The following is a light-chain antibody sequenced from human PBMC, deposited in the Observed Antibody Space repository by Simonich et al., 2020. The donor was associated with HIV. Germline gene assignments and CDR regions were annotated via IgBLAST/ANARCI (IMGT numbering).Light chain of an antibody. V-gene: IGKV1-5*03. CDR2: KAS. J-gene: IGKJ1*01. CDR3: QQSYTTPRA. CDR1: QSISSW. Sequence: DIQMTQSPSTLSASVGDRVTITCRASQSISSWLAWYQQKPGKAPKLLIYKASGLESGVPSRFSGSGSGTEFTLTISSLQPDDFATYYCQQSYTTPRAFGQGTKVEIK.